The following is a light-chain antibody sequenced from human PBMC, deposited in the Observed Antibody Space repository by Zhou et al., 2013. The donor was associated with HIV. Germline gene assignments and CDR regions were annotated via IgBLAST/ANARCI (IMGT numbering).Light chain of an antibody. V-gene: IGKV1-39*01. CDR3: QQSYSIPLT. CDR1: QTINNY. J-gene: IGKJ3*01. Sequence: DIQMAQSPSSLSASIGDTVTITCRASQTINNYLNWYQHKPGKAPKLLIFVASNLQTGVPSRFRGSASGTNFSLTISNLQPDDCATYYCQQSYSIPLTFGPGTKVDIK. CDR2: VAS.